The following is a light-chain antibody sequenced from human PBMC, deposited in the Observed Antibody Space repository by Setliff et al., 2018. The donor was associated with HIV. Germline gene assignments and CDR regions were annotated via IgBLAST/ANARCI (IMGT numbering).Light chain of an antibody. Sequence: QSALTQPASVSGSPGQSITISCTGTSSDVGSYNLVSWYQQHPGKAPKLIIYEVGQRPSGVPDRFSGSKSGNTASLTVSGLQAEDEAHYYCSSYGKSKVIFGGGTKVTVL. J-gene: IGLJ2*01. CDR2: EVG. CDR1: SSDVGSYNL. V-gene: IGLV2-23*02. CDR3: SSYGKSKVI.